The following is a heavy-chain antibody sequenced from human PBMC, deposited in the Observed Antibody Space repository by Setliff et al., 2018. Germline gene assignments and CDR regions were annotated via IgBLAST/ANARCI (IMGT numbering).Heavy chain of an antibody. Sequence: ASVKVSCKASGYTFTSYGISWVRQAPGQGLEWMGWISAYNGNTNYAQKLQGRVTMTTDTSTSTAYMELRSLRSDDTAVYYCASDGQGNYNFWSGSYYYYGMNVWGQGTAVTVSS. CDR3: ASDGQGNYNFWSGSYYYYGMNV. CDR2: ISAYNGNT. J-gene: IGHJ6*02. CDR1: GYTFTSYG. D-gene: IGHD3-3*01. V-gene: IGHV1-18*01.